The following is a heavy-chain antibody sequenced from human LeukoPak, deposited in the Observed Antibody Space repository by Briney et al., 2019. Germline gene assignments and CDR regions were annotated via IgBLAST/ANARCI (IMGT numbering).Heavy chain of an antibody. Sequence: GGSLRLSCAASGFTFSDYYMSWIRQAPGKGLEWVSYISSSGSNIYYTDSVKGRFTISRDNAKNSLYLQMNSLRAEDTAVYYCARGPTTATSPHFDYWGQGTLVTVSS. V-gene: IGHV3-11*01. CDR1: GFTFSDYY. CDR2: ISSSGSNI. J-gene: IGHJ4*02. D-gene: IGHD4-17*01. CDR3: ARGPTTATSPHFDY.